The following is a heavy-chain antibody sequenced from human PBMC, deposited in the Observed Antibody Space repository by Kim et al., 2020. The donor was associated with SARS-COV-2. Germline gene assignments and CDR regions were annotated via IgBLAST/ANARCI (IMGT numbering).Heavy chain of an antibody. CDR2: ISGDGGST. D-gene: IGHD3-9*01. CDR3: AKEKSYYDILTGYLGTFGWFDT. J-gene: IGHJ5*02. Sequence: GGSLRLSCAASGFTFDDYAMHWVRQAPGKGLEWVSLISGDGGSTYYADSVKGRFTISRDNSKNSLYLQMNSLRTEDTALYYCAKEKSYYDILTGYLGTFGWFDTWGQGTLVTVSS. CDR1: GFTFDDYA. V-gene: IGHV3-43*02.